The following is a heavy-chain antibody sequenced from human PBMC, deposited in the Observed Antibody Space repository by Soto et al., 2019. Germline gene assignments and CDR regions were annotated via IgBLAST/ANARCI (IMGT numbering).Heavy chain of an antibody. CDR3: ARSRVGLVVATTKVYYYYYGMDV. CDR2: INPSGGST. V-gene: IGHV1-46*01. CDR1: GYTFTSYY. D-gene: IGHD2-15*01. J-gene: IGHJ6*02. Sequence: ASVKVSCKASGYTFTSYYMHWVRQAPGQGLEWMGIINPSGGSTSYAQKFQGRVTMTRDTSTSTVYMELSSLRSEDTAVYYCARSRVGLVVATTKVYYYYYGMDVWGQGTTVTVS.